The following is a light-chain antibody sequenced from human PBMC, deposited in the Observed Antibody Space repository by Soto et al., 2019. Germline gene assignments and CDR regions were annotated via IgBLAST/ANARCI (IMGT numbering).Light chain of an antibody. CDR2: STN. CDR1: TGAVTTGYY. CDR3: LLYYGGQLGV. V-gene: IGLV7-43*01. Sequence: QTVVTQEPALTVSPGGTVTLTCASSTGAVTTGYYPNWFLQKPGQAPRALIYSTNNKYSWTPARFSGSLLGGKAALTLSGVQPEDEADYYCLLYYGGQLGVFGGGPKLTVL. J-gene: IGLJ2*01.